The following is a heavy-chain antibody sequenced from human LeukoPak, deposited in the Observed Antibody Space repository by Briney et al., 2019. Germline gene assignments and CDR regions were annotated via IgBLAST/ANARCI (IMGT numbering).Heavy chain of an antibody. CDR2: IGGTALNT. J-gene: IGHJ5*02. V-gene: IGHV3-23*01. Sequence: PGGSLRLSCAASGFTVRSYAMSWVRQAPGKGLEWVSFIGGTALNTWYADSVKGRFTISRDNSKNTLYLQMNSLRAEDTAVYFCVKGSGQWLERGDWFDPWGQGTLVTVSP. CDR1: GFTVRSYA. D-gene: IGHD6-19*01. CDR3: VKGSGQWLERGDWFDP.